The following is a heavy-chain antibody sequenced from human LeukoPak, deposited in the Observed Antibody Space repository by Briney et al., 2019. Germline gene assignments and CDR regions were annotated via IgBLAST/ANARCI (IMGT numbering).Heavy chain of an antibody. V-gene: IGHV3-30*18. CDR2: ISYDGSNK. CDR3: AKSGGYGYYFDY. D-gene: IGHD3-22*01. CDR1: GFTFSSYG. Sequence: GGSLRLSCAASGFTFSSYGIHWVRQAPGKGLEWVAVISYDGSNKYYADSVKGRFTISRDNSKNTLYLQMNSLRTEDTAVYYCAKSGGYGYYFDYWGQGTLVTVSS. J-gene: IGHJ4*02.